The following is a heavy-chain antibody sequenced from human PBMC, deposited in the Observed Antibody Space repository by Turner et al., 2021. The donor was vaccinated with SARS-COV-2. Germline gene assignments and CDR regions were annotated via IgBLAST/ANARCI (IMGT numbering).Heavy chain of an antibody. Sequence: QVQLVQSGAEVKKPGASVKVSCQVSGYTLTELSMHWLRQAPGQGLEGMGGVDPEDGETIYEQEFQGRVIMIEDTTTDTAYMELSSRRSEDTAVYYCATAPPIAAASRWFDPWGQGTLVTVSS. CDR1: GYTLTELS. CDR3: ATAPPIAAASRWFDP. CDR2: VDPEDGET. J-gene: IGHJ5*02. D-gene: IGHD6-13*01. V-gene: IGHV1-24*01.